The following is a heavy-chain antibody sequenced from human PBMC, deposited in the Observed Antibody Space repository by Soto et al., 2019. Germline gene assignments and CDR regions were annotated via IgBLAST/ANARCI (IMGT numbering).Heavy chain of an antibody. Sequence: QVQLVPSGAEVRKPGASVKVSCKASGHTLASYDINWVGQATGQGLEWMGWMTPDSGDTGYAQKCQGRGPMTWATSLTTAYMELSSLRSDDPGVYYCARDPFYGGFDSWGQGDLVTVSS. J-gene: IGHJ5*01. CDR3: ARDPFYGGFDS. D-gene: IGHD3-16*01. CDR2: MTPDSGDT. CDR1: GHTLASYD. V-gene: IGHV1-8*01.